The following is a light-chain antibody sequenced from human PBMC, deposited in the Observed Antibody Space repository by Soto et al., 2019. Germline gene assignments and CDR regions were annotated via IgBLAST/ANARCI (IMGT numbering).Light chain of an antibody. J-gene: IGLJ2*01. Sequence: QSALTQPPSASGSPGQSGTISCTGTSSDVGGYNYVSWYQQHPGKVPRLMIYDVTKRPSGVPERFSGSKSGNTASLTVSGLQTEDEADYYCSSYGGDNNLVFGGGTKVTVL. CDR2: DVT. CDR1: SSDVGGYNY. CDR3: SSYGGDNNLV. V-gene: IGLV2-8*01.